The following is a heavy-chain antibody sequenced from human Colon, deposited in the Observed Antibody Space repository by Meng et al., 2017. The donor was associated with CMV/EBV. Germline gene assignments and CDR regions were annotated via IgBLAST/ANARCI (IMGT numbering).Heavy chain of an antibody. Sequence: GSLRLSCTVSGGSISTYYWSWIRQPPGKGLEWLGDIHYSGRTTYNPALNNRVTISVDTPKNQFSLKLSSVTPADTAVYYCASLRSRNAFNIWGQGTMVTVSS. CDR3: ASLRSRNAFNI. CDR1: GGSISTYY. V-gene: IGHV4-59*01. CDR2: IHYSGRT. J-gene: IGHJ3*02.